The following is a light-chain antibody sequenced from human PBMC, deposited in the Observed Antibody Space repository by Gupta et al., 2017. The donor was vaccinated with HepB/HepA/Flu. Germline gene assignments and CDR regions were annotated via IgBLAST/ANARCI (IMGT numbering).Light chain of an antibody. CDR1: QSRLHKNGYNY. CDR2: LGS. CDR3: KQTLEPPCS. J-gene: IGKJ2*04. Sequence: DIVVTQSTLSLRVSPGERAFISCRLSQSRLHKNGYNYLDWLLQKPGQSPQLLIYLGSNWAAGVPDRFSGSGSGTDFTLKISSVAAEDVGVYYCKQTLEPPCSFGQGTKLEIK. V-gene: IGKV2-28*01.